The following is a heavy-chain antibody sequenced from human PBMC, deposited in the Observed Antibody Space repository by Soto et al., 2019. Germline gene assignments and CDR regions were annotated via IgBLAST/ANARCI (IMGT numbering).Heavy chain of an antibody. V-gene: IGHV1-69*12. CDR2: IIPIFGTA. J-gene: IGHJ4*02. CDR3: ARGGRLRYYFDS. CDR1: GGTFSSYA. D-gene: IGHD3-16*01. Sequence: QVQLVQSGAEVKKPGSSVKVSCKASGGTFSSYAISWVRQAPGQGLEWMGGIIPIFGTANYAQKFQGRVRMNADEYTSTAYMELSSLRSEDTAGYYWARGGRLRYYFDSWGQGTLVTVSS.